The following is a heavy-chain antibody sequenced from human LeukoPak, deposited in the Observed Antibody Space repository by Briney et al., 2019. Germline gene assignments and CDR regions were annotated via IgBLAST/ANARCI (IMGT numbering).Heavy chain of an antibody. CDR1: GGSITSSSYD. CDR3: ARHNAITAAASELGY. D-gene: IGHD6-13*01. V-gene: IGHV4-39*01. CDR2: IYYSGTA. J-gene: IGHJ4*02. Sequence: SETLSLTCSVSGGSITSSSYDWAWIRQPPGKGLEWIGSIYYSGTAYYNPSLKSRVSISVDMSKNQFSLEVSSVTAADTAVYYCARHNAITAAASELGYWGQGTLVTVSS.